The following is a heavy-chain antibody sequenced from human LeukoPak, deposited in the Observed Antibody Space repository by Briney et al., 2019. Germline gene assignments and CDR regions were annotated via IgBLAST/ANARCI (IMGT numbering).Heavy chain of an antibody. J-gene: IGHJ4*02. CDR1: GFTFSSYW. CDR2: INSDGSST. Sequence: GGSLRLSCAASGFTFSSYWMHWVRQAPGKGLVWVSRINSDGSSTSYADSVKGRFTISRDNAKNTLYLQMNSLRAEDTAVYYCAKYPIRAVVVPAAHFDYWGQGTLVTVSS. V-gene: IGHV3-74*01. CDR3: AKYPIRAVVVPAAHFDY. D-gene: IGHD2-2*01.